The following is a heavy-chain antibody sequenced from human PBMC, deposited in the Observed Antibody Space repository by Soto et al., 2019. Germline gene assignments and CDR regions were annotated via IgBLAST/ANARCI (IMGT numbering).Heavy chain of an antibody. CDR3: ARDLAAGAH. J-gene: IGHJ4*02. CDR1: GYTFTNYY. D-gene: IGHD6-13*01. V-gene: IGHV1-46*01. Sequence: QVQLVQSGAEVKKPGASVKVSCKAYGYTFTNYYIHWVRQAPGQGLEWMGIINPTSGSTNYAQKFQGRVSLTYDTSTTTVYMELSGLRSEDTAVLYCARDLAAGAHWGQGTLVTVS. CDR2: INPTSGST.